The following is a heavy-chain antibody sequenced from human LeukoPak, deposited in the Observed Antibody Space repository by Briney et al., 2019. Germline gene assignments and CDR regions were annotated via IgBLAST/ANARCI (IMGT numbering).Heavy chain of an antibody. J-gene: IGHJ4*02. Sequence: GGSLRLSCAASRFSVSDYWMHWVRQAPGKGLVWVSRINSDGSRPSYADSVKGRFTISRDNAKNTLYLQMNSLRAEDTAVYYCARDPKTVRYFDWSPVDYWGQGTLVTVSS. D-gene: IGHD3-9*01. CDR3: ARDPKTVRYFDWSPVDY. CDR1: RFSVSDYW. CDR2: INSDGSRP. V-gene: IGHV3-74*01.